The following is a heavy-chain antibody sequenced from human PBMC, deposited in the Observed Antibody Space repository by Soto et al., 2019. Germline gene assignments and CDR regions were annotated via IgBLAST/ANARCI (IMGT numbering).Heavy chain of an antibody. J-gene: IGHJ4*02. D-gene: IGHD4-17*01. CDR1: GGSISSYY. Sequence: SETLSLTCTVSGGSISSYYWSWIRQPPGKGLEWIGYIYYSGSTNYNPSLKSRVTISVDTSKNQFSLKLSSVTAADTAVYYCARPSALSGDYEYWGQGTLVTVSS. V-gene: IGHV4-59*01. CDR3: ARPSALSGDYEY. CDR2: IYYSGST.